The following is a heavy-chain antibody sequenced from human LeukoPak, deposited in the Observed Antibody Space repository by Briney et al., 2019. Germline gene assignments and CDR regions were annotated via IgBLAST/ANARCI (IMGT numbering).Heavy chain of an antibody. V-gene: IGHV4-39*07. Sequence: SETLSLTCTISGGSISSSSYYWGWVRQTPGKGLEWIRNIYYSGSTYYNPSLKSRVTISVDTSKNQFSLKLSSVTAADTAVYYCARGDYGGNSNWFDPWGQGTLVTVSS. CDR1: GGSISSSSYY. CDR3: ARGDYGGNSNWFDP. J-gene: IGHJ5*02. CDR2: IYYSGST. D-gene: IGHD4-23*01.